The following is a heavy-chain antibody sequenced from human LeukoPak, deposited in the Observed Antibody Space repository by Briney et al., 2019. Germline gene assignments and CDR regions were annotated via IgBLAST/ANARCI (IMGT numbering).Heavy chain of an antibody. Sequence: GASVKVSCKASGYTFTSYPINWVRQAPGQGLEWMGWINTNTGNPTYAQGFTGRFVFSLDTSVNTAYPQISSLKAEDTAVYYCARVGIPYYYYYMDVWGKGTTVSVSS. J-gene: IGHJ6*03. CDR3: ARVGIPYYYYYMDV. CDR1: GYTFTSYP. V-gene: IGHV7-4-1*02. D-gene: IGHD2-21*01. CDR2: INTNTGNP.